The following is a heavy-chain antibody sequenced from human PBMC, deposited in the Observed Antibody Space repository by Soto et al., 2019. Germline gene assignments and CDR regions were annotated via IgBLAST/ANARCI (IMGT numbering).Heavy chain of an antibody. CDR2: ISAYNGNT. CDR1: GYTFTSYA. V-gene: IGHV1-18*01. D-gene: IGHD1-1*01. J-gene: IGHJ4*02. CDR3: ATGTGMRSEGCLFNY. Sequence: ASAMVSSKASGYTFTSYAISWVRQAPGQGLEWMGWISAYNGNTNYAQKLQGRVTMTTDTSTGTAYMELRSLRSDDTAVYYWATGTGMRSEGCLFNYWGPGALVTVS.